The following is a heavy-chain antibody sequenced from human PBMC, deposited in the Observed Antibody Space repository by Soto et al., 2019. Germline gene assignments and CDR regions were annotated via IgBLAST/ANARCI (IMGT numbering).Heavy chain of an antibody. CDR3: TKRRSARPGFDAFDL. J-gene: IGHJ3*01. Sequence: GGSLRLSCVASGFTFEDYSLHWVRQVPGKGLEWVAGISGNSGSSGYADSVRGRFTVSRDNAKNSLFLQMSSLSPEDTALYYCTKRRSARPGFDAFDLWGQGTMVTVSS. D-gene: IGHD3-10*01. CDR2: ISGNSGSS. CDR1: GFTFEDYS. V-gene: IGHV3-9*01.